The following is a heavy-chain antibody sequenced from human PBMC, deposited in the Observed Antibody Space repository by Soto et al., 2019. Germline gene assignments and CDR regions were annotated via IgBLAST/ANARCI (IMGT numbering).Heavy chain of an antibody. CDR3: ARSIVVVTSFDY. CDR1: GYTFSSYY. CDR2: INPKNGNT. Sequence: ASVKVSCKASGYTFSSYYMHWVRQAPGQGLEWMGTINPKNGNTTYAQKFRGRVTITRDTSTSTAYMELSSLRSEDTAVYYCARSIVVVTSFDYWGQGTLVTVSS. D-gene: IGHD3-22*01. J-gene: IGHJ4*02. V-gene: IGHV1-46*01.